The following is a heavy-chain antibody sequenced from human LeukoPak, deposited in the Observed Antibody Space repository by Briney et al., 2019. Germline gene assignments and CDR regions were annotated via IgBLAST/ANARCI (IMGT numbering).Heavy chain of an antibody. J-gene: IGHJ4*02. V-gene: IGHV3-48*04. CDR3: ARVYYGSGSYWDDY. D-gene: IGHD3-10*01. CDR1: GFTFSSYS. Sequence: PGGSLRLSCAASGFTFSSYSMNWVRQAPGKGLEWVSYISSSSSTIYYADSVKGRFTISRDNAKNSLYLQMNSLRAEDTAVYYCARVYYGSGSYWDDYWGQGTLVTVSS. CDR2: ISSSSSTI.